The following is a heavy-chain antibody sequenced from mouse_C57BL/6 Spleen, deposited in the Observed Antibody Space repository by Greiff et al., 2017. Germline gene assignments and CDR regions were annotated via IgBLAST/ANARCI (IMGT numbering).Heavy chain of an antibody. J-gene: IGHJ2*01. CDR1: GYTFTSYW. D-gene: IGHD2-5*01. CDR3: ARYSNFYYLDY. Sequence: VQLQQPGAELVRPGSSVKLSCKASGYTFTSYWMPWVKQRPIQGLEWIGNIDPSDSETHYNQKFKDKATLTVDKSSSTAYMQLSSLTSEDSAVYYCARYSNFYYLDYWGQGTTLTVSS. V-gene: IGHV1-52*01. CDR2: IDPSDSET.